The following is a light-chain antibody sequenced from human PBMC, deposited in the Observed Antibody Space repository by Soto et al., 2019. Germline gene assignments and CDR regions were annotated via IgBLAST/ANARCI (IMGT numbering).Light chain of an antibody. J-gene: IGKJ5*01. CDR1: QSVGYN. CDR2: GAS. CDR3: QHYGASPIT. Sequence: EIVLTQSPGSLSLSPGERAALSGRASQSVGYNMAWYQQKPGQPPKLLIFGASNRATDIPARFSGGGSGTDFTLTISRLEPDDFALYYCQHYGASPITFGQGTRLE. V-gene: IGKV3-20*01.